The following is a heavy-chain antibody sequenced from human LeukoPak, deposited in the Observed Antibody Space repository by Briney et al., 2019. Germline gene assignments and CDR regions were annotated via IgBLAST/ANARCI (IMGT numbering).Heavy chain of an antibody. D-gene: IGHD1-14*01. CDR1: GYTFTGYY. J-gene: IGHJ5*02. V-gene: IGHV1-2*02. Sequence: ASVKVSCKASGYTFTGYYMHWVRQAPGQGLEWMGWINPNSGGTNYAQKLQGRVTMTTDTSASTAYMELRSLRSDDTAVYYCARQEPGNWFDPWGQGTLVTVSS. CDR3: ARQEPGNWFDP. CDR2: INPNSGGT.